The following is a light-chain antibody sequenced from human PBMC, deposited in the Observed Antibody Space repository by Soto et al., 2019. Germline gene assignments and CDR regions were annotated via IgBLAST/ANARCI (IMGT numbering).Light chain of an antibody. CDR3: QQYNNWPPTWT. CDR2: AVS. CDR1: QSVSSN. V-gene: IGKV3-15*01. Sequence: EILMTQSPATLSVSPVERATLSCRASQSVSSNLAWYQQKPGQAPRLLIYAVSTRATGIPARFSGSGSGTEFTLTINRLQSEDFAVYYCQQYNNWPPTWTFGQGTKVEI. J-gene: IGKJ1*01.